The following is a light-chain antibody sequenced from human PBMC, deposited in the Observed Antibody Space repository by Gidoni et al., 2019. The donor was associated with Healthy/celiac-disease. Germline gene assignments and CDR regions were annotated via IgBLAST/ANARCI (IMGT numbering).Light chain of an antibody. V-gene: IGKV1-5*03. Sequence: DIQMTQSPSTLSASVGDRVNITCRASQSISSWLAWYQQKPGKAPKLLIYKASSLESWVPSRFSGSGSGTEFTLTISSLQPDDFATYYCQQYNSYLLTFGGGTKVEIK. CDR2: KAS. CDR3: QQYNSYLLT. CDR1: QSISSW. J-gene: IGKJ4*01.